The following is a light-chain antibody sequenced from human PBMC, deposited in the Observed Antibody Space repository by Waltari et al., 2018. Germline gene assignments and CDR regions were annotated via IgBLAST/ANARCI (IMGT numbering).Light chain of an antibody. J-gene: IGLJ1*01. CDR1: SGGVGGYNY. CDR2: DVS. Sequence: QSALTQPASVSGSPGQSITIACTGTSGGVGGYNYVSWYQQHPGKAPKLMIYDVSKRPSGVSNRFAGSKSGTPASLTISGLQAEDEADYYCSSYTSSSSLYVFGPGTKVTVL. V-gene: IGLV2-14*03. CDR3: SSYTSSSSLYV.